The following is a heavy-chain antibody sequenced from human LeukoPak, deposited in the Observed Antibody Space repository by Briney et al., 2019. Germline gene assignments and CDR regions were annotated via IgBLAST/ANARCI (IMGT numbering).Heavy chain of an antibody. CDR1: GGSISSYY. D-gene: IGHD1-26*01. Sequence: SETLSLTCTVSGGSISSYYWSWIRQPPGKGLEWIGYIYYSGSTNYNPSLKSRVTISVDTSKNQFSLKLSSVTAADTAVYYCARSYSGSYFYFDYWGQGTLVTVPS. CDR3: ARSYSGSYFYFDY. CDR2: IYYSGST. V-gene: IGHV4-59*01. J-gene: IGHJ4*02.